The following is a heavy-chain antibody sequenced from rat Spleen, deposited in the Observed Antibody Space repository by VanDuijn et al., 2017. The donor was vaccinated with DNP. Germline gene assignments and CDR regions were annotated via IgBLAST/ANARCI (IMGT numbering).Heavy chain of an antibody. V-gene: IGHV5-31*01. CDR1: GFTFNNYW. CDR2: ITNTGGST. Sequence: EVQLVESGGGLVQPGRSLKLSCVASGFTFNNYWMTWIRQAPGKGLEGVASITNTGGSTYYPDSVKGRFTISRDNAKSTLYLQMNSLRSEDTATYYCTRCRAALDDYVMDAWGQGASVTVSS. CDR3: TRCRAALDDYVMDA. J-gene: IGHJ4*01. D-gene: IGHD1-2*01.